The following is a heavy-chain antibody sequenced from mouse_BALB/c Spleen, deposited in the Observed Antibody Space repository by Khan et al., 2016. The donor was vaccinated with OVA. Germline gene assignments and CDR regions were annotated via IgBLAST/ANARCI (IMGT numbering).Heavy chain of an antibody. V-gene: IGHV1-81*01. CDR2: IFPGSGVP. D-gene: IGHD2-14*01. Sequence: QVRLQQSGPELVKPGASLKVSCKASGYTFTDYVIGWVRQRSRQGLEWIGDIFPGSGVPYYNEKFKDRATLTADKSSNTADMQLNSRTYEDSAVYCCARGGYSVFAYWGQGTLVTVSA. CDR3: ARGGYSVFAY. CDR1: GYTFTDYV. J-gene: IGHJ3*01.